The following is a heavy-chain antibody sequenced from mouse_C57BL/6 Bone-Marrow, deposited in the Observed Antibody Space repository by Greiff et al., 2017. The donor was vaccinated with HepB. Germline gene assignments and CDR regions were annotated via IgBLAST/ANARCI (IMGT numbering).Heavy chain of an antibody. CDR1: GFSLTSYG. V-gene: IGHV2-5*01. D-gene: IGHD3-2*02. J-gene: IGHJ4*01. CDR2: IWRGGST. CDR3: AKKGGSGPYYYAMDY. Sequence: QVQLQQSGPGLVQPSQRLSITCTVSGFSLTSYGVHWVRQSPGKGLEWLGVIWRGGSTDYNAAFMSRLSITKDNSKSQVFFKMNSLQADDTAIYYCAKKGGSGPYYYAMDYWGQGTSVTVSS.